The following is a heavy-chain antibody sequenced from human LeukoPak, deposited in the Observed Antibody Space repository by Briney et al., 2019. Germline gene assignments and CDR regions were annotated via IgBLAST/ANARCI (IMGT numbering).Heavy chain of an antibody. CDR3: ARVRSNGWYFDY. D-gene: IGHD6-19*01. CDR1: GFTFSDYY. V-gene: IGHV3-11*01. J-gene: IGHJ4*02. Sequence: GGSLRLSCAASGFTFSDYYMSWIRQAPGKGLQWISFISSGGSTTNYADSVKGRFTISRDNAKNSLYLQMNSLRAEDTAVYYCARVRSNGWYFDYWGQGTLVTVSS. CDR2: ISSGGSTT.